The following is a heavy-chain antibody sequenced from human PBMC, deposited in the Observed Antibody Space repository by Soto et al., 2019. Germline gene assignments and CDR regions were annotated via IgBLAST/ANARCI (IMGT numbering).Heavy chain of an antibody. CDR1: GYTFTNYD. Sequence: QVQLVQSGAEVKKPGASVKVSCKASGYTFTNYDIHWVRQATGQGLEWMGWMNPDSGNTGQSKQFQGRLTMTRDTSISTAYMEMSSLRFEDTAVYYCARGRFRRTWFDPWGQGTLVTVSS. J-gene: IGHJ5*02. CDR2: MNPDSGNT. V-gene: IGHV1-8*01. D-gene: IGHD3-16*01. CDR3: ARGRFRRTWFDP.